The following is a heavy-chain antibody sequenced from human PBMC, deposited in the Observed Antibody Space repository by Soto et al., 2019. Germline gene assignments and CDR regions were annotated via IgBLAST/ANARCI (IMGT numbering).Heavy chain of an antibody. D-gene: IGHD1-26*01. CDR1: GGSVSSDTYY. CDR2: VYNRGST. V-gene: IGHV4-61*01. J-gene: IGHJ4*02. Sequence: PSETLSLTCTVSGGSVSSDTYYWSWVRQPPGKGLEWIGYVYNRGSTNYNPSLKSRVTISVDTSKNQFSLKLTSVTAADTALYFCVGDGNYWGQGVLVTVSS. CDR3: VGDGNY.